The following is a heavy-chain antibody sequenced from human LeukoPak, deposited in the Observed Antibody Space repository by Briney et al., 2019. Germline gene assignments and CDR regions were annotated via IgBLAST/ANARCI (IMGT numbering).Heavy chain of an antibody. CDR1: GGSISSHKW. CDR2: IHYSGST. CDR3: ARVSLFRRGYSYGKDDY. Sequence: SETLSLTCAVSGGSISSHKWWSWVRQPPGKGLEWIGEIHYSGSTNYNPSLKSRVTISVDTSKNQFSLKLSSVTAADTAVYYCARVSLFRRGYSYGKDDYWGQGTLVTVSS. D-gene: IGHD5-18*01. V-gene: IGHV4-4*02. J-gene: IGHJ4*02.